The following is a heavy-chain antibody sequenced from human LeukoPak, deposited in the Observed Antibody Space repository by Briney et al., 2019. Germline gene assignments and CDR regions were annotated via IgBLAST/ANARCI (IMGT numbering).Heavy chain of an antibody. Sequence: GGSLRLSCAASGRYWMHWVRQAPGKGLVWVSHINSDGSWTSYADSVKGRFTISRDNSKNTLYVQVNSLGTEDTAAYYCAKGSYYDSSGSFYFDYWGQGTLVTVSS. D-gene: IGHD3-22*01. CDR3: AKGSYYDSSGSFYFDY. V-gene: IGHV3-74*01. CDR2: INSDGSWT. J-gene: IGHJ4*02. CDR1: GRYW.